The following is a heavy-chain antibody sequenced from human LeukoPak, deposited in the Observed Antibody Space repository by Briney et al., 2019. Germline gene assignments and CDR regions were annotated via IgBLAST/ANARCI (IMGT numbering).Heavy chain of an antibody. CDR2: ISAYNGNT. CDR1: GYTFTSYG. Sequence: ASVKVSCKASGYTFTSYGISWVRQAPGQGLEWMGWISAYNGNTNYAQKFQGRVTMTRDMSTSTVYMELSSLRSEDTAVYYCARGRDFRDAFDIWGQGTMVTVSS. D-gene: IGHD3-3*01. J-gene: IGHJ3*02. V-gene: IGHV1-18*01. CDR3: ARGRDFRDAFDI.